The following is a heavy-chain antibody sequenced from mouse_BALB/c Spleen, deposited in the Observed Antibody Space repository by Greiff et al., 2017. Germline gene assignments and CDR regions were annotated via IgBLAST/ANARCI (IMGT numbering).Heavy chain of an antibody. CDR3: ARPYDGYYGAMDY. CDR1: GYTFTSYW. J-gene: IGHJ4*01. CDR2: IDPSDSYT. D-gene: IGHD2-3*01. Sequence: VQLQQPGAELVKPGASVKLSCKASGYTFTSYWMHWVKQRPGQGLEWIGEIDPSDSYTNYNQKFKGKATLTVDKSSSTAYMQLSSLTSEDSAVYYCARPYDGYYGAMDYWGQGTSVTVSS. V-gene: IGHV1-69*02.